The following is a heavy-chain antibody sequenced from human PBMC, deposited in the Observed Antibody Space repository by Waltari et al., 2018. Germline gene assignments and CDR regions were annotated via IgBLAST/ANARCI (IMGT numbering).Heavy chain of an antibody. V-gene: IGHV4-59*11. CDR3: AREGSLYSSTGGWIGP. CDR2: INQITGDT. D-gene: IGHD2-2*01. Sequence: QVHLQESGPGLVKPSETLSLPCTVSNGPLNTHSCTWIRQPPGKRMEWIGWINQITGDTNYNPSLESRVIISSDISKNQFSLKLTSVTAADTAIYYCAREGSLYSSTGGWIGPWGQGMLVTVSS. CDR1: NGPLNTHS. J-gene: IGHJ5*01.